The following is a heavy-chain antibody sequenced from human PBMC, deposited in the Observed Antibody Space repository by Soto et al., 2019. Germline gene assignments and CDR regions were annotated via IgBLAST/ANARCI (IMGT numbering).Heavy chain of an antibody. Sequence: QVQLQQWGAGLLKPSETLSLTCAVYGGSFSGYYWSWIRQPPGKGLEWIGEINHSGSTNYNPSLKSRVTISVDTSKNQFSLKLSSVTAADTAVYYCARGLEDSGYDGFDYWGQGTLVTVSS. CDR3: ARGLEDSGYDGFDY. CDR2: INHSGST. CDR1: GGSFSGYY. D-gene: IGHD5-12*01. J-gene: IGHJ4*02. V-gene: IGHV4-34*01.